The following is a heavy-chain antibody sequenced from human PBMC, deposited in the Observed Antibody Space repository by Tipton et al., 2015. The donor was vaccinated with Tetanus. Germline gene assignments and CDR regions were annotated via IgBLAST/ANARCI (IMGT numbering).Heavy chain of an antibody. Sequence: TLSLTCAVYGGSFSGYYWSWIRQPPGKGLEWIGEINHSGSTNYNPSLKSRVTISVDTSKNQFSLKLSSVTAADTAVYYCARHAGPLVGAYYRSDYWGQGTLVTVSS. CDR1: GGSFSGYY. D-gene: IGHD1-26*01. V-gene: IGHV4-34*01. J-gene: IGHJ4*02. CDR3: ARHAGPLVGAYYRSDY. CDR2: INHSGST.